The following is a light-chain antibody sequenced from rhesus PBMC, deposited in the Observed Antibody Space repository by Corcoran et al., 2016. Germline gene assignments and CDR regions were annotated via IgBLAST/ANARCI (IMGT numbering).Light chain of an antibody. V-gene: IGKV1-74*01. Sequence: DIQMTQSPSSLSASVGDRVTITCRASENVNTYLHWYQQKPGKAPKLLIYAASTLQSGVPSRFSGSGSGTDYTFTISSLQPEDVATYYCQHSYGTPLTFGGGTKVEIK. CDR1: ENVNTY. CDR3: QHSYGTPLT. CDR2: AAS. J-gene: IGKJ4*01.